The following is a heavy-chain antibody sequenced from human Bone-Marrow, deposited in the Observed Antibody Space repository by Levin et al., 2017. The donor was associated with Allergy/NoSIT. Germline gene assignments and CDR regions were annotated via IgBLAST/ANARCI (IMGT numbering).Heavy chain of an antibody. CDR2: IYPSDSDS. J-gene: IGHJ4*02. Sequence: GESLKISCKVSGYNFYTFWIGWVRQKPGKGLEWMGIIYPSDSDSRYNPSFQGHVTFSVDKATSTAYLRWNSLTTSDSAMYFCARLRPDDYDYWSGYYGPSLFDYWGQGTQVTVSS. D-gene: IGHD3-3*01. V-gene: IGHV5-51*01. CDR3: ARLRPDDYDYWSGYYGPSLFDY. CDR1: GYNFYTFW.